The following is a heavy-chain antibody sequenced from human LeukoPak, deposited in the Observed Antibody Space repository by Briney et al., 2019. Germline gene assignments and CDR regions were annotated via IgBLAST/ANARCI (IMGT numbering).Heavy chain of an antibody. Sequence: GASVKVSRKASGYTFTGYYMHWLRQAPGQGLEWMGWINPNSGGTNYAQKFQGRVTMTRDTSISTAYMELSRLRSDDTAVYYCARAYATYSSSWYLLYWGQGTLVTVSS. V-gene: IGHV1-2*02. J-gene: IGHJ4*02. CDR2: INPNSGGT. CDR1: GYTFTGYY. D-gene: IGHD6-13*01. CDR3: ARAYATYSSSWYLLY.